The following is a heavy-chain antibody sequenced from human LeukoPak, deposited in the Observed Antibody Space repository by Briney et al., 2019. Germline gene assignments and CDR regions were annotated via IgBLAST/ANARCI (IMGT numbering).Heavy chain of an antibody. CDR3: ARAGYSSSWYLDY. V-gene: IGHV4-31*03. J-gene: IGHJ4*02. CDR1: GGSISSGGYY. D-gene: IGHD6-13*01. Sequence: SETLSLTCTVSGGSISSGGYYWSWIRQHPGKGLEWIGYIYYSGSTYYNPSLKSRVTISVDTSKNQFSLELSSVTAADTAVYYCARAGYSSSWYLDYWGQGTLVTVSS. CDR2: IYYSGST.